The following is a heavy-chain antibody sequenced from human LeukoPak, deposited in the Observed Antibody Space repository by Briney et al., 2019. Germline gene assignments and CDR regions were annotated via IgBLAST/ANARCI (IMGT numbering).Heavy chain of an antibody. V-gene: IGHV3-30-3*01. Sequence: GRSLRLSCVVSGFIFSNYAMYWVRQAPGRGLEWVALISYDGSNKYYADSVKGRFTISRDNSKNTLYLQMNSLRAEDTAVYYCARDPGRYSSGWYYIDYWGQGTLVTVSS. CDR2: ISYDGSNK. CDR3: ARDPGRYSSGWYYIDY. D-gene: IGHD6-19*01. CDR1: GFIFSNYA. J-gene: IGHJ4*02.